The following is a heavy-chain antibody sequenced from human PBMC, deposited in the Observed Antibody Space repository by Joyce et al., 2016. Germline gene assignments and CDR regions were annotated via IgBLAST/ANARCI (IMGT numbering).Heavy chain of an antibody. CDR3: ARAGRSYSYYEGPWFDP. J-gene: IGHJ5*02. CDR1: GGTFSNYA. Sequence: QVQLVQSGAEVKKPGSSVKVSCKASGGTFSNYAINWVRQAPGQGLEWMGGSVPILDTANYAQKFQGRVTITADESTSTAYMELSSLRSEDTAVYYCARAGRSYSYYEGPWFDPWGQGTLVTVSS. D-gene: IGHD4-11*01. V-gene: IGHV1-69*01. CDR2: SVPILDTA.